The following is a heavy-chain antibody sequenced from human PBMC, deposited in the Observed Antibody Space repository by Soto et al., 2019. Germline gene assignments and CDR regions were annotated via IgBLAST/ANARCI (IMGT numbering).Heavy chain of an antibody. D-gene: IGHD1-1*01. Sequence: GGSLRLSCAASRFTFSNYAMSWVRQAPGKGLEWVSTISASGGGTYYADSVKGRFTMSRDNSKNTLYLQMNSLRAEDTAVYYCAKVGGYNWNDYFDYWGQGTLVTVSS. V-gene: IGHV3-23*01. CDR3: AKVGGYNWNDYFDY. CDR2: ISASGGGT. CDR1: RFTFSNYA. J-gene: IGHJ4*02.